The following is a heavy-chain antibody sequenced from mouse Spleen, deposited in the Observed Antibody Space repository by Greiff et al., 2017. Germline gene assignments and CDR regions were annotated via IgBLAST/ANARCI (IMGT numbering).Heavy chain of an antibody. D-gene: IGHD4-1*01. J-gene: IGHJ3*01. Sequence: QVQLQQPGAELVKPGASVKLSCKASGYTFTSYWMQWVKQRPGQGLEWIGEIDPSDSYTNYNQKFKGKATLTVDTSSSTAYMQLCSLTSEDSAVYYCAGSTNWGSYWGQGTLVTVSA. V-gene: IGHV1-50*01. CDR2: IDPSDSYT. CDR3: AGSTNWGSY. CDR1: GYTFTSYW.